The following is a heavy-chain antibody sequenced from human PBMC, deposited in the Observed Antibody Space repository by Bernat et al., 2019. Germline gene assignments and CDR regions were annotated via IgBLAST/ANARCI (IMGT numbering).Heavy chain of an antibody. CDR1: GGFISNYY. V-gene: IGHV4-59*01. J-gene: IGHJ5*02. CDR2: IYYSGST. CDR3: AKATGILTGGNSFDP. Sequence: QVQLQESGPGLVKPSETLSLTCIISGGFISNYYWNWIRQPPGKGLEWIGYIYYSGSTNYNPSLKSRVTISVDTSKNQFSLKLRSVTAADTAVYYCAKATGILTGGNSFDPWGQGTLVTVSS. D-gene: IGHD3-9*01.